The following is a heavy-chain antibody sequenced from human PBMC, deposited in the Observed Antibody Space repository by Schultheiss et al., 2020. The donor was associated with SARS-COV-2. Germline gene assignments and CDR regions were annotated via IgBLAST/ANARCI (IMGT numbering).Heavy chain of an antibody. CDR2: IGTGGDT. D-gene: IGHD3-10*01. Sequence: GGSLRLSCAASGFTVSSNYMSWVRQAPGKGLEWVSAIGTGGDTYYADSVMGRFTISRDNARNSLYLQMSSLRADDTAEYYCVRGGGAFDYWGRGALVTVSS. CDR1: GFTVSSNY. CDR3: VRGGGAFDY. J-gene: IGHJ4*02. V-gene: IGHV3-53*01.